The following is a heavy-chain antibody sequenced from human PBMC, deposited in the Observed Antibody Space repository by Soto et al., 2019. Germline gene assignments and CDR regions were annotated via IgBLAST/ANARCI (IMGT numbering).Heavy chain of an antibody. D-gene: IGHD3-3*01. J-gene: IGHJ6*02. CDR1: GYTFTSYA. CDR2: INAGNGNT. CDR3: ARLVGYYAPLDV. Sequence: GASVKVSCKASGYTFTSYAMHWVRQAPRQRLEWMGWINAGNGNTKYSQKFQGRVTITRDTSASTAYMELSSLRSEDTAVYYCARLVGYYAPLDVWGQGTTVTVSS. V-gene: IGHV1-3*01.